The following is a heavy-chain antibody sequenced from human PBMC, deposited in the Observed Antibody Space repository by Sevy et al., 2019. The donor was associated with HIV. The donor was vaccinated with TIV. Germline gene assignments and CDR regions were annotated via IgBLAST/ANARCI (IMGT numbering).Heavy chain of an antibody. CDR1: GFTFSSYA. J-gene: IGHJ6*02. Sequence: GGCLRLSCAASGFTFSSYAMSWVRQAPGKGLEWVSAISGSGGSTYYADSVKGRFTISRDNSKNTLYLQMNSLRAEDTAVYYCAKARTGTGYYYYGMDVWGQGTTVTVSS. D-gene: IGHD1-1*01. CDR2: ISGSGGST. CDR3: AKARTGTGYYYYGMDV. V-gene: IGHV3-23*01.